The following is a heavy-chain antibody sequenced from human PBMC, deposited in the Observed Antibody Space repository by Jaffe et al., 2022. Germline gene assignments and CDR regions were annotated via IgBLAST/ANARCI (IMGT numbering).Heavy chain of an antibody. D-gene: IGHD6-13*01. Sequence: QVQLVQSGAEVKKPGASVKVSCKASGYTFISFYMEWVRQAPGQGLEWMGIINPNDGSTSYPQNFQGRVTMTRDTSTSTVYMELSSLRSEDTAVYYCARPLKNRYIRSWYSPHDGFDIWGQGTLVTVSS. V-gene: IGHV1-46*01. J-gene: IGHJ3*02. CDR1: GYTFISFY. CDR2: INPNDGST. CDR3: ARPLKNRYIRSWYSPHDGFDI.